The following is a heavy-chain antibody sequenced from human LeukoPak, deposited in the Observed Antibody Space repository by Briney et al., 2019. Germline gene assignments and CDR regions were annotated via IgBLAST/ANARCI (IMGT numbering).Heavy chain of an antibody. CDR2: VYRDGST. Sequence: GGSLRLSCAASGFTVSGNYMNWVRQAPGKGLEWVSVVYRDGSTSHLDSVKDRFTISRDNSKNTLYLQMNSLRAEDTAVYYCAKGRLPSLGRFGENDAFDIWGQGTMVTVSS. V-gene: IGHV3-53*05. D-gene: IGHD3-10*01. CDR1: GFTVSGNY. CDR3: AKGRLPSLGRFGENDAFDI. J-gene: IGHJ3*02.